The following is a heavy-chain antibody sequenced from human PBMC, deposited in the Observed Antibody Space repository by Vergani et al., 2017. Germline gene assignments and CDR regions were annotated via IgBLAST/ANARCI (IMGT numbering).Heavy chain of an antibody. CDR3: ARHHYHDYGGNLIFDY. J-gene: IGHJ4*02. D-gene: IGHD4-23*01. CDR1: GGSISSYY. CDR2: IYTSGST. Sequence: QVQLQESGPGLVKPSETLSLTCTVSGGSISSYYWSWIRQPPGKGLEWIGYIYTSGSTNYNPSLKSRVPRAVDTSKNQFSLKLSSVTAADTAVYYCARHHYHDYGGNLIFDYWGQGTLVTVSS. V-gene: IGHV4-4*09.